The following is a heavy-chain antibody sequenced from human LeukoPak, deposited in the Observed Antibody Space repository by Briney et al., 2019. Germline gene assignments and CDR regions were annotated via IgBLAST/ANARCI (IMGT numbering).Heavy chain of an antibody. D-gene: IGHD3-9*01. V-gene: IGHV1-46*01. CDR3: AREVQDILTVYPFLDP. CDR1: GYTFTSYF. CDR2: VHLSGGST. J-gene: IGHJ5*02. Sequence: ASVKVSCKASGYTFTSYFIHWVRQAPVQGPEWVGIVHLSGGSTSYAEKFQGRVTMTSDTSTSTVYMELSSLRSEDTAVYYCAREVQDILTVYPFLDPWGQGTLVTVSS.